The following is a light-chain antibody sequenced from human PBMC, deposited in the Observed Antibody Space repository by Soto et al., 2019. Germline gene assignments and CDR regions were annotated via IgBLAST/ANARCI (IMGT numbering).Light chain of an antibody. CDR3: SSYAGSNNFV. Sequence: QSALTQPPSASGFPGQSVTISCTGTSSDVGYYDYVSWYQQHPGKAPKLVIYEVTKRPSGVPDRVSASKSGNTASLTVSWLRDEDEAEYYCSSYAGSNNFVFGSGTKLTVL. V-gene: IGLV2-8*01. CDR2: EVT. J-gene: IGLJ1*01. CDR1: SSDVGYYDY.